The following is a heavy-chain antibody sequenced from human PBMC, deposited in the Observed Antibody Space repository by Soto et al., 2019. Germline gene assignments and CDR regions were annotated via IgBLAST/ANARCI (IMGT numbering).Heavy chain of an antibody. V-gene: IGHV1-58*01. CDR2: IVVGSGNT. Sequence: SVKVSCKASGFTFTSSAVQRVRQARGQRLEWIGWIVVGSGNTNYAQKFQERVTITRDMSTSTAYMELSSLRSEDTAVYYCAAARGGGDSYGSYYFDYWGQGTLVTVSS. J-gene: IGHJ4*02. CDR3: AAARGGGDSYGSYYFDY. CDR1: GFTFTSSA. D-gene: IGHD5-18*01.